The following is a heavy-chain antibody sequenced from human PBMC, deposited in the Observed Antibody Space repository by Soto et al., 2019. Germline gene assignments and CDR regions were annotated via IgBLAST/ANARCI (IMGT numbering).Heavy chain of an antibody. CDR3: ARDGDLGAFDI. CDR1: GFTFSSYS. J-gene: IGHJ3*02. V-gene: IGHV3-21*01. Sequence: EVQLVESGGGLVKPGGSLRLSCAASGFTFSSYSKNWVRQAPGKGLEWVSSISSSSSYIYYADSVKGRFTISRDNAKNSLYLQMNSLRAEDTAVYYCARDGDLGAFDIWGQGTMVTVSS. D-gene: IGHD7-27*01. CDR2: ISSSSSYI.